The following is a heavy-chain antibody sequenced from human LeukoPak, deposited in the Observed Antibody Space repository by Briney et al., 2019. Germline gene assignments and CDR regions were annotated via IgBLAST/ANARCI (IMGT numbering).Heavy chain of an antibody. CDR2: IYYSGST. CDR1: GGSISSSSYY. V-gene: IGHV4-39*01. J-gene: IGHJ5*02. CDR3: ARPKGRGLNCSGGSCYSGRNWFDP. Sequence: PSETLSLTCTVSGGSISSSSYYWGWIRQPPGKGLEWIGSIYYSGSTYYNPSLKSRVTISVDTSKNQFSLKLSSVTAADTAVYYCARPKGRGLNCSGGSCYSGRNWFDPWGQGTLVTVSS. D-gene: IGHD2-15*01.